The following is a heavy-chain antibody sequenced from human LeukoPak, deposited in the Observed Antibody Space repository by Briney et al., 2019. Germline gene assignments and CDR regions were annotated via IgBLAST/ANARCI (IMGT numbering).Heavy chain of an antibody. CDR1: GVSISSGSNY. CDR2: IYYSGST. Sequence: PSETLSLTCSVSGVSISSGSNYWGWIRQPPGKTLEWIGSIYYSGSTYYNPSLKSRVTRSVGTSKNQFSLKLSSVTAADTAVYYCVASGKAGMSAFDIWGQGTMVTVSS. CDR3: VASGKAGMSAFDI. J-gene: IGHJ3*02. V-gene: IGHV4-39*01. D-gene: IGHD1-26*01.